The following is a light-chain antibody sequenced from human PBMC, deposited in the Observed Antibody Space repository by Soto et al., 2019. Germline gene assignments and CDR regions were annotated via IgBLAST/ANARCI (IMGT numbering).Light chain of an antibody. V-gene: IGLV2-23*01. CDR1: SSDCGNSNL. CDR2: EDS. CDR3: CSYARSAV. J-gene: IGLJ7*01. Sequence: QSVLTQPASVSGSPGQSITISCTGTSSDCGNSNLVSWYQQHPGKAPKLMIYEDSKRPSGVSDRFSGSKSGNTASLTISGLQAEDEADYYCCSYARSAVVGGGTQLTVL.